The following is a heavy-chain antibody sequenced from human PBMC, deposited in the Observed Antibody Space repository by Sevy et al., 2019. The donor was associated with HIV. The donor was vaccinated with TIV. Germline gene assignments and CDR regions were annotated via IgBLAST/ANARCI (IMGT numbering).Heavy chain of an antibody. J-gene: IGHJ4*02. CDR2: ISSSSSYI. CDR1: GFTFSSYS. Sequence: GESLKISCAASGFTFSSYSMNWVRQAPGKGLEWVSSISSSSSYIYYADSVKGRFTISRDNAKNSLYLQMNSLRAEDTAVYYCASSRGYHRGDFDYWGQGTLVTVSS. D-gene: IGHD6-13*01. CDR3: ASSRGYHRGDFDY. V-gene: IGHV3-21*01.